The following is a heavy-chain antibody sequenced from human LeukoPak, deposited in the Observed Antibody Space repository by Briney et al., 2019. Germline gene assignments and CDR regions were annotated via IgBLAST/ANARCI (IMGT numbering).Heavy chain of an antibody. CDR2: ISPSNGDT. D-gene: IGHD3-9*01. CDR1: GYTFGSYS. V-gene: IGHV1-18*04. CDR3: ARAVSDWPPYIDY. Sequence: ASVKVSCKASGYTFGSYSISWVRRAPGQGLEWMGWISPSNGDTSYAQKVQDRVTMTTDTSTTTVYMELRSLTSDDTAVYWCARAVSDWPPYIDYWGQGTLVTVSS. J-gene: IGHJ4*02.